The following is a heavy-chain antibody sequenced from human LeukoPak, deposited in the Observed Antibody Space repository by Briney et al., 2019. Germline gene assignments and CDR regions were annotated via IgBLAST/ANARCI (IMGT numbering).Heavy chain of an antibody. CDR2: IYPGDSKT. CDR3: ARRSYDAFDI. Sequence: GESLKISCKGSGYTFTSYWIAWVRQMPGKDLEWMGIIYPGDSKTRYSPSFQGQDTISADNSISTAYLQWSSLKASDTAMYYCARRSYDAFDIWGQGTMVTVSS. V-gene: IGHV5-51*01. J-gene: IGHJ3*02. CDR1: GYTFTSYW. D-gene: IGHD1-26*01.